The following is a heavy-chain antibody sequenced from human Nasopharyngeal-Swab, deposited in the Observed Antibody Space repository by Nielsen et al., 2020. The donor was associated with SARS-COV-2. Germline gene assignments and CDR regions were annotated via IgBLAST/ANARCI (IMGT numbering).Heavy chain of an antibody. CDR1: GGSISSYY. D-gene: IGHD6-13*01. V-gene: IGHV4-59*01. Sequence: SETLSLTCIVSGGSISSYYWSWIRQPPGKGLEWIGYIYYSGSTNYNPSLKSRVTISVDTSKNQFSLKLSSVTAADTAVYYCARGPDAAGTYYYYYYYMDVWGKGTTVTVSS. CDR2: IYYSGST. J-gene: IGHJ6*03. CDR3: ARGPDAAGTYYYYYYYMDV.